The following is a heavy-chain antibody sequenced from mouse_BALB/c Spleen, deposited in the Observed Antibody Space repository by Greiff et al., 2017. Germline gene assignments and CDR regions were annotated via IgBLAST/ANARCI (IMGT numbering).Heavy chain of an antibody. J-gene: IGHJ3*01. CDR2: INPSTGYT. V-gene: IGHV1-7*01. CDR3: ARSGITTTAWFAY. CDR1: GYTFTSYW. Sequence: QVQLQQSGAELAKPGASVKMSCKASGYTFTSYWMHWVKQRPGQGLEWIGYINPSTGYTEYNQKFKDKATLTADKSSSTAYMQLSSLTSEDSAVYYCARSGITTTAWFAYWGQGTLVTVSA. D-gene: IGHD2-4*01.